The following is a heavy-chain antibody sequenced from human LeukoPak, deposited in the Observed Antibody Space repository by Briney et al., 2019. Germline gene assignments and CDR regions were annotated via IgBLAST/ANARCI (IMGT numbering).Heavy chain of an antibody. V-gene: IGHV4-39*01. CDR2: IYYSGST. Sequence: AESLSLTCTVSGGSISSSSYYWGWIRQPPGKGLEWIGSIYYSGSTYYNPSLKSRLTISVDTSKNQFSLKLSSVTAADTAVYYCARHVENSGYDYGLYYYYYYYMDVWGKGTTVTVSS. D-gene: IGHD5-12*01. CDR1: GGSISSSSYY. CDR3: ARHVENSGYDYGLYYYYYYYMDV. J-gene: IGHJ6*03.